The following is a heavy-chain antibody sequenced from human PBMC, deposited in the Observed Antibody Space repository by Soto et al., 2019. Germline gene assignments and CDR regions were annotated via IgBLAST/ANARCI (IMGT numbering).Heavy chain of an antibody. CDR1: GGTFSSNA. Sequence: QVQLVQSGAEVKKPGSSVKVSCKASGGTFSSNAISWMRQAPGQGLEWMGGIIPIFGTANYAQKFQGRVTITADKSTSTAYMELSSLRSEDTAVYYCARDYYDSSGLLGDFDYWGQGTLVTVSS. CDR3: ARDYYDSSGLLGDFDY. J-gene: IGHJ4*02. CDR2: IIPIFGTA. V-gene: IGHV1-69*06. D-gene: IGHD3-22*01.